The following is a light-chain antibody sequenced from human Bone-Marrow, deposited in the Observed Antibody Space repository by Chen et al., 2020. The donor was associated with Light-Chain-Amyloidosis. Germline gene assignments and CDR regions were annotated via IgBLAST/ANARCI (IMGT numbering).Light chain of an antibody. J-gene: IGKJ5*01. Sequence: EIVMTQSPATLSVSPGERATLSCRASQSGSSNLAWYQHQPGQAARLLVYGASARGTGIPARFSGRRSGTEFTITITSRQSEDVAVNYCQQYKDWPSITFGQGTRLEIK. V-gene: IGKV3-15*01. CDR2: GAS. CDR3: QQYKDWPSIT. CDR1: QSGSSN.